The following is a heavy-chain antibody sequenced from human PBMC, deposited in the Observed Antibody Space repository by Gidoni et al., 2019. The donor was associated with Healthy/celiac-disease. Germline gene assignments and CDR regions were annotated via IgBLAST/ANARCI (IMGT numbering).Heavy chain of an antibody. CDR1: GFTFDDYA. V-gene: IGHV3-9*01. D-gene: IGHD3-16*01. J-gene: IGHJ4*02. CDR3: AKGGGDGYNQQDYFDY. Sequence: EVQLVESGGGLVQPGRSLRLSCAASGFTFDDYAMHWVRQAPGKGLEWVSGISWNSGSIGYADSVKGRFTISRDNAKNSLYLQMNSLRAEDTALYYCAKGGGDGYNQQDYFDYWGQGTLVTVSS. CDR2: ISWNSGSI.